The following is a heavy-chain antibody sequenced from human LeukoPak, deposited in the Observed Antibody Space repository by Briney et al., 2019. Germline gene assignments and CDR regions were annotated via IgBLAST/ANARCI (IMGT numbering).Heavy chain of an antibody. J-gene: IGHJ4*02. CDR3: ARADYDYVWGSYRQYCFDY. Sequence: PGRSLRLSCAASGFTFSSYGMHWVRQAPGKGLEWVAVISYDGSNKYYADSVKGRFTISRDNSKNTLYLQMNSLRAEDTAVYYCARADYDYVWGSYRQYCFDYWGQGTLVTVSS. D-gene: IGHD3-16*02. CDR1: GFTFSSYG. CDR2: ISYDGSNK. V-gene: IGHV3-30*03.